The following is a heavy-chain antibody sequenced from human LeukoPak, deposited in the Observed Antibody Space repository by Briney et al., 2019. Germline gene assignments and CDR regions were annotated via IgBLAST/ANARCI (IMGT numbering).Heavy chain of an antibody. J-gene: IGHJ6*03. CDR1: GVSLRGYY. V-gene: IGHV4-34*01. D-gene: IGHD4-11*01. CDR2: VNHEGDS. CDR3: ARGSNYVSDYYFDV. Sequence: SETLSLTCAVYGVSLRGYYWSWIRQTPEKGLEWIGEVNHEGDSIYSPSLKSRLTVSVDMSKNQFSLNLRSVTAADTAVYFCARGSNYVSDYYFDVWGKGTTVIVSS.